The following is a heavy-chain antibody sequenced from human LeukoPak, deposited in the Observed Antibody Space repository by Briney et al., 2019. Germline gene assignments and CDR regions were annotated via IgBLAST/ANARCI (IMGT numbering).Heavy chain of an antibody. Sequence: GGSLRLSCAASGFTVSSKYMSWVRQAPGEGLEWVSVIYSGGSTYYADSVKGRFTISRDNSKNTVSLQMNSLRAEDMAVYYCAREATQVEAMAYFDYWGQGTLVTVAS. CDR3: AREATQVEAMAYFDY. J-gene: IGHJ4*02. V-gene: IGHV3-66*01. D-gene: IGHD2-15*01. CDR1: GFTVSSKY. CDR2: IYSGGST.